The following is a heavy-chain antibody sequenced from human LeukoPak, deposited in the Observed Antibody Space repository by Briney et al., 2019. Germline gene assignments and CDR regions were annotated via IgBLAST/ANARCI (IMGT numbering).Heavy chain of an antibody. Sequence: PGGSLRLSCAASGFTFDDYAMHWDRQAPGKGLEWVSGISWNSGSIGYADSVKGRFTISRDNAKNSLYLQMNSLRAEDTALYYCAKDLTLDASGYFDYWGQGTLVTVS. CDR2: ISWNSGSI. D-gene: IGHD6-19*01. V-gene: IGHV3-9*01. CDR3: AKDLTLDASGYFDY. CDR1: GFTFDDYA. J-gene: IGHJ4*02.